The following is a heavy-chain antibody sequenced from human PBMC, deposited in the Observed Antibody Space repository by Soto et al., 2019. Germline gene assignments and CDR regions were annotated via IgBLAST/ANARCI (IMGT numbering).Heavy chain of an antibody. CDR1: GGSISSSNW. Sequence: QVQLQESGPGLVKPSGTLSLTCAVSGGSISSSNWWSWVRQPPGKGLEWVGEIYHSGSTTYNPSLKSRVTISVDKSKNQFSLKLSSVTAADTAVYYCARDGRYSSSWYHHYYYYYGMDVWGQGTTVTVSS. CDR2: IYHSGST. CDR3: ARDGRYSSSWYHHYYYYYGMDV. D-gene: IGHD6-13*01. V-gene: IGHV4-4*02. J-gene: IGHJ6*02.